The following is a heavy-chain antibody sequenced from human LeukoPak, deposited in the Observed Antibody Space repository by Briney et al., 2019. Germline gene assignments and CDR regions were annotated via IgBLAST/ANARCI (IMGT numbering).Heavy chain of an antibody. D-gene: IGHD3-3*01. Sequence: SETLSLTCTVSGDSISSYYWSWIRQPAGKGLEWVGRIYTSETINYNPSLKGRVTMSVDTSKNQLSLKLSSVTAADTAVYYCASFFPRGMDVWGQGTTVTVSS. J-gene: IGHJ6*02. V-gene: IGHV4-4*07. CDR3: ASFFPRGMDV. CDR1: GDSISSYY. CDR2: IYTSETI.